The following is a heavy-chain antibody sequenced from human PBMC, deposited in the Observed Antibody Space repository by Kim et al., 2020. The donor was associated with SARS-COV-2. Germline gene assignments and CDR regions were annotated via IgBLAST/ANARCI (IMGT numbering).Heavy chain of an antibody. J-gene: IGHJ6*02. CDR1: GGSISSSSYY. V-gene: IGHV4-39*01. CDR2: IYYSGST. Sequence: SETLSLTCTVSGGSISSSSYYWGWIRQPPGKGLEWIGSIYYSGSTYYNPSLKSRVTISVDTSKNQFSLKLSSVTAADTAVYYCARHVGDIVATTAFHYYYYGMDVWGQGTTVTVSS. CDR3: ARHVGDIVATTAFHYYYYGMDV. D-gene: IGHD5-12*01.